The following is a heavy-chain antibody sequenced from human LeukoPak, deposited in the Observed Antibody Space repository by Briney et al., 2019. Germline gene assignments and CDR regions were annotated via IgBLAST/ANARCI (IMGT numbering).Heavy chain of an antibody. J-gene: IGHJ4*02. CDR2: INHSGST. D-gene: IGHD6-25*01. Sequence: SETLSLTCAVYGGSFSGYYWSWIRQPPGKGLEWIGEINHSGSTNYNPSLKSRVTISVDTPKNQFSLKLSSVTAADTAVYYCARGHRRLRYWGQGTLVTVSS. CDR1: GGSFSGYY. CDR3: ARGHRRLRY. V-gene: IGHV4-34*01.